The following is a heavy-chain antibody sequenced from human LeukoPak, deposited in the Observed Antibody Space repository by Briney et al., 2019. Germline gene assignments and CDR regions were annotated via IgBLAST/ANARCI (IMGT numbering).Heavy chain of an antibody. CDR2: IRYDGSNK. CDR3: AKDRIVVVAAPLDY. D-gene: IGHD2-15*01. J-gene: IGHJ4*02. Sequence: PGGSLRLSCAASAFTFSTYGMHWVRQAPGKGLEWVAFIRYDGSNKYYADSVKGRFTISRDNSKKTLYLQMNSLRAEDTAVYYCAKDRIVVVAAPLDYWGQGTLVTVSS. V-gene: IGHV3-30*02. CDR1: AFTFSTYG.